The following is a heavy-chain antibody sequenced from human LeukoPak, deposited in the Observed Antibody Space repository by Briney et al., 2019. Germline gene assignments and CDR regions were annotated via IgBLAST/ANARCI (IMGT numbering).Heavy chain of an antibody. CDR1: GFTFSSYA. CDR3: AKERGVTYYYVSSGTDPFDY. CDR2: ISGSGGST. Sequence: PGGSLRLSCAASGFTFSSYAMSWVRQAPGKGLEWVSAISGSGGSTYYADSVKGRFTISRDNSKNTLYLQMNSLRAEDTAVYYCAKERGVTYYYVSSGTDPFDYWGQGTLVTVSS. V-gene: IGHV3-23*01. J-gene: IGHJ4*02. D-gene: IGHD3-22*01.